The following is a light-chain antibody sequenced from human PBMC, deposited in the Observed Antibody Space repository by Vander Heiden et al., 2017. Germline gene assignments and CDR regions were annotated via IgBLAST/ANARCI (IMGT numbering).Light chain of an antibody. Sequence: QSVLTQPPSASGTPGHTVTISCSGSSPNIGTNYVSWYQQFPGTAPKLLIYRNNQRPSGVPDRFSGSKSGTSASLAISWLRSEDEADYYCATWDDSLSGRVFGGGTKLTVL. V-gene: IGLV1-47*01. CDR3: ATWDDSLSGRV. CDR2: RNN. J-gene: IGLJ3*02. CDR1: SPNIGTNY.